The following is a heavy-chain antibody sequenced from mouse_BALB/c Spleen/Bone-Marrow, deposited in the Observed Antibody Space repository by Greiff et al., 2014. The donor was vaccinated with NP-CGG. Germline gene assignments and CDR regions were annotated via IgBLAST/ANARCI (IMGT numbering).Heavy chain of an antibody. CDR3: TRPTMITWFAY. V-gene: IGHV6-6*02. D-gene: IGHD2-4*01. Sequence: EVMLVESGGCLVQPGGSMKLSCVASGFTFSNYWVNWVRQSPEKGLEWVAEIRLKSNNYATHYAESVKGRFTISRDDSKSSVYLQMNNLRAEDTGIYYCTRPTMITWFAYWGQGTLVTVSA. CDR2: IRLKSNNYAT. J-gene: IGHJ3*01. CDR1: GFTFSNYW.